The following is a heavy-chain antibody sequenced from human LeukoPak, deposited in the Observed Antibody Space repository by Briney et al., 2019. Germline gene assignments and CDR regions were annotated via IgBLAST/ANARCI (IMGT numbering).Heavy chain of an antibody. V-gene: IGHV1-46*01. CDR2: ISPISGST. CDR1: GYTFTSYF. CDR3: ARDQEGFDY. Sequence: GASVKVSCKAFGYTFTSYFMHWVRQAPGQGLEWMGIISPISGSTTYAQKSQGRVTVTRDTSTSTVHMELSGLRSEDTAVYYCARDQEGFDYWGQGTLVTVSS. J-gene: IGHJ4*02.